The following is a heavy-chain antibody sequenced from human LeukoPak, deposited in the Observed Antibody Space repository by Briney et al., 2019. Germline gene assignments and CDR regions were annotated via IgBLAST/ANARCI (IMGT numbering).Heavy chain of an antibody. CDR3: AGSGAGEDYFDY. D-gene: IGHD3-10*01. CDR2: IDSDLGRT. J-gene: IGHJ4*02. Sequence: QPGGSLRLSCAASGFTFSDYAMTWVRQAPGRGLEWVAGIDSDLGRTHFADSMKGRFTIYRDNSKNTLSLQMNSLGVEDTAVYFCAGSGAGEDYFDYWGQGTLVTVSS. V-gene: IGHV3-23*01. CDR1: GFTFSDYA.